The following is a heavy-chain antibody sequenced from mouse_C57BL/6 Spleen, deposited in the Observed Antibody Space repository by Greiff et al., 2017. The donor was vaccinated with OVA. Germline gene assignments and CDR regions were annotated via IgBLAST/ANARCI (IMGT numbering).Heavy chain of an antibody. J-gene: IGHJ1*03. CDR2: IDPSDSYT. CDR1: GYTFTSYW. V-gene: IGHV1-69*01. Sequence: QVQLKQPGAELVMPGASVKLSCKASGYTFTSYWMHWVKQRPGQGLEWIGEIDPSDSYTNYNQKFKGKSTLTVDKSSSTAYMQLSSLTSEDSAVYYCARQDLYYGSSYWYFDVWGTGTTVTVSS. CDR3: ARQDLYYGSSYWYFDV. D-gene: IGHD1-1*01.